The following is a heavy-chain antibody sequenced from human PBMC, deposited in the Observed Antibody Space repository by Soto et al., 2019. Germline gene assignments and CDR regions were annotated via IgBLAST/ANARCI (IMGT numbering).Heavy chain of an antibody. J-gene: IGHJ5*02. Sequence: ASVKVSCKASGGTFSSYAISWVRQAPGQGLEWMGGIIPIFGTANYAQKFQGRVTITADESTSTAYMELSSLRSEDTAVYYCAGSRGSGSYLGWFDPWGQGTLVTVSS. CDR1: GGTFSSYA. CDR3: AGSRGSGSYLGWFDP. CDR2: IIPIFGTA. D-gene: IGHD3-10*01. V-gene: IGHV1-69*13.